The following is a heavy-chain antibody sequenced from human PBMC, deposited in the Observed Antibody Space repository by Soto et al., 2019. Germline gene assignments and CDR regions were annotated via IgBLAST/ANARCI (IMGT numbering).Heavy chain of an antibody. D-gene: IGHD6-19*01. Sequence: GGSLRLSCAASGFTFSSYAMSWVRQAPGKGLEWVSAISGSGGSTYYADSVKGRFTISRDNSKNTLYLQMNSLRAEDTAVYYCANDCVAGSRPPYYFDYWGQGTLLTVSS. CDR1: GFTFSSYA. V-gene: IGHV3-23*01. CDR2: ISGSGGST. J-gene: IGHJ4*02. CDR3: ANDCVAGSRPPYYFDY.